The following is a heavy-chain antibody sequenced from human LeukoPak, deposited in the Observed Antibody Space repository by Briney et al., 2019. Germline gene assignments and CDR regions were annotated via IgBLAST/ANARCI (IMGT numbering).Heavy chain of an antibody. D-gene: IGHD3-16*02. CDR1: GFTFSSYS. V-gene: IGHV3-21*01. CDR2: ISSSSSYI. J-gene: IGHJ4*02. CDR3: ARGYDYVWGSYRLRGNFVDY. Sequence: GGSLRLSCAASGFTFSSYSMNWVRQAPGKGLEWVSSISSSSSYIYYADSVKGRFTISRHNAKNSLYLQMNSLRAEDTAVYYCARGYDYVWGSYRLRGNFVDYWGQGTLVTVSS.